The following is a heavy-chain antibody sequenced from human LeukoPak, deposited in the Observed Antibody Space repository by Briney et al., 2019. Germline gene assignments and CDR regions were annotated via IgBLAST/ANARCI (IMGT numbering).Heavy chain of an antibody. V-gene: IGHV3-30*18. CDR2: ISHDGSST. CDR3: AKELIGHYYGSGDAFDL. D-gene: IGHD3-10*01. J-gene: IGHJ3*01. CDR1: GFNLRSYG. Sequence: GTSLRLSCVVSGFNLRSYGIHWVRQAPGKGLEWVARISHDGSSTDYADSVKGRLTISRDTSQSAVFLQMNGLRAEDTAIYYCAKELIGHYYGSGDAFDLWGQGTLVIVSS.